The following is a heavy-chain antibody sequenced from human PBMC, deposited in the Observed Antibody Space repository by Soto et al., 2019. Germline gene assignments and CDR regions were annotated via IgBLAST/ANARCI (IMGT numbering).Heavy chain of an antibody. CDR2: IYPGDSDT. D-gene: IGHD2-2*01. Sequence: ASLKISCKGCGYSFTSYGIGWVRQMPGKGLEWMGMIYPGDSDTRYSPSFQGQVTISADKSISTAYLQWSSLKASDTAMYYCARGGYCSSTSCYDLYYYYYGMDVWGQGTTVTGSS. CDR3: ARGGYCSSTSCYDLYYYYYGMDV. J-gene: IGHJ6*02. CDR1: GYSFTSYG. V-gene: IGHV5-51*01.